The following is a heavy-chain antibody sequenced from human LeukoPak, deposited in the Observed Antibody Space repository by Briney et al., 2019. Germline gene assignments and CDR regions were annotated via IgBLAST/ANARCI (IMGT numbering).Heavy chain of an antibody. D-gene: IGHD1-26*01. Sequence: GGSLRLSCAASGFTFSSYGMHGVRQAPGKGLEWVAVISYDGSNKYYADSVKGRFTISRDNPKNTLYLQMNSLRAEDTAVYYCAKDFSGSLDYWGQGTLVTVSS. J-gene: IGHJ4*02. CDR2: ISYDGSNK. CDR1: GFTFSSYG. CDR3: AKDFSGSLDY. V-gene: IGHV3-30*18.